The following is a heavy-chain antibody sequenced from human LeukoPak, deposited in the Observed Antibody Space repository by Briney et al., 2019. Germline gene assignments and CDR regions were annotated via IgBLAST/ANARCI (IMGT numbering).Heavy chain of an antibody. Sequence: PGGSLRLSCAASGFTFSSYAMHWVRQAPGKGLEWVAVISYDGSNKYYADSVKGRFTISRDNAKNSLYLQMNSLRAEDTAVYYCARDSESGWSDYWGQGTLVTVSS. CDR3: ARDSESGWSDY. J-gene: IGHJ4*02. CDR2: ISYDGSNK. D-gene: IGHD6-19*01. V-gene: IGHV3-30*04. CDR1: GFTFSSYA.